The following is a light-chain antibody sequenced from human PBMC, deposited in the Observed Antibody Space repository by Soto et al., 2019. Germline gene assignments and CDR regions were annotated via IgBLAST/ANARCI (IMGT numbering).Light chain of an antibody. V-gene: IGKV3-15*01. CDR1: QRVGGN. CDR2: HAS. CDR3: QQYDNWPRT. Sequence: IVMTHSPASLSVSPGETATLSFRASQRVGGNLAWYQQKPGQAPRLLIYHASTRATGIPARFSGSGPGTDFTLTISSLQSEDFAFFYCQQYDNWPRTFGQGTKVDIK. J-gene: IGKJ1*01.